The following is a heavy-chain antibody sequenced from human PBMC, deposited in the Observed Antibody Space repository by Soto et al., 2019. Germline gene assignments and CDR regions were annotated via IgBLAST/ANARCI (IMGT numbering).Heavy chain of an antibody. CDR1: GGTFNTFA. J-gene: IGHJ4*02. CDR3: ARAAKRYFDY. Sequence: QVQLVQSGAEVKKPGSLMKVSCKASGGTFNTFAISWVRQAPGQGLEWMGGIIPVLGPAFYAPKFQGRVTITAEKSTTTAYLELSNLTSEDTAVYYCARAAKRYFDYWGQGTLVTVSS. CDR2: IIPVLGPA. V-gene: IGHV1-69*06.